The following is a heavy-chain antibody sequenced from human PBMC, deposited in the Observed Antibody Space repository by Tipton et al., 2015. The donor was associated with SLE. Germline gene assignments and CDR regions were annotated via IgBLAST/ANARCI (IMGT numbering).Heavy chain of an antibody. CDR3: ARSSSVRTLLWPTFAY. CDR2: FYHRGTT. Sequence: LRLSYSVSGHSISSGFYWGWIRQSPGKGLEWIGNFYHRGTTYYNPSLKSRVTISADTSKNHLSLKLTSVTAADTAVYFCARSSSVRTLLWPTFAYWGQGTLVTVSS. V-gene: IGHV4-38-2*01. J-gene: IGHJ4*02. D-gene: IGHD2/OR15-2a*01. CDR1: GHSISSGFY.